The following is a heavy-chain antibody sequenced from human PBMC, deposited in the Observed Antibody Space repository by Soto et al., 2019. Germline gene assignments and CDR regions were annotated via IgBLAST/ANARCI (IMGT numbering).Heavy chain of an antibody. D-gene: IGHD6-6*01. CDR1: GFTFSSYG. CDR3: ARDRTRRFLAARPQIDYYYYYGMDV. V-gene: IGHV3-33*01. J-gene: IGHJ6*02. Sequence: PGGSLRLSCAASGFTFSSYGMHWVRQAPGKGLEWVAVIWYDGSNKYYADSVKGRFTISRDNSKNTLYLQMNSLRAEDTAVYYCARDRTRRFLAARPQIDYYYYYGMDVWGQGTTVTVSS. CDR2: IWYDGSNK.